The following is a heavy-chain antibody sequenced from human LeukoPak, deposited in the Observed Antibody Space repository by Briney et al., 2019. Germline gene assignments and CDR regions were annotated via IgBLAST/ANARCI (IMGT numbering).Heavy chain of an antibody. D-gene: IGHD3-3*01. Sequence: SETPSLTCTVSSDPISSSSYYWSWIRQHPGKGLEWIGYIYYSGSTYYNPSLKSRVTISVDTSKNQFSLKLSSVTAADTAVYYCARDNSPRNYDFWSGYSRPADYYYYGMDVWGQGTTVTVSS. V-gene: IGHV4-31*03. CDR1: SDPISSSSYY. CDR3: ARDNSPRNYDFWSGYSRPADYYYYGMDV. CDR2: IYYSGST. J-gene: IGHJ6*02.